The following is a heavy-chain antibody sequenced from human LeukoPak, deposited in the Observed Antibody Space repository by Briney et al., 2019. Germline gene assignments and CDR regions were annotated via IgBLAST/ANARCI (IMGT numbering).Heavy chain of an antibody. CDR3: ARGQYSPDY. CDR1: GFTLSSYG. V-gene: IGHV3-33*01. CDR2: IWYDGSNK. Sequence: GGSLRLSCAASGFTLSSYGMHWVRQAPGKGLEWVALIWYDGSNKYYTDSVKGRFTISRDNSKNTLCLQMNSLRAEDTAVYYCARGQYSPDYWGQGTLVTVSS. D-gene: IGHD2-15*01. J-gene: IGHJ4*02.